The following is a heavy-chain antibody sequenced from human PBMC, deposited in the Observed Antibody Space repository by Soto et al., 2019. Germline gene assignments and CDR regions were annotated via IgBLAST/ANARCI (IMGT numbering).Heavy chain of an antibody. V-gene: IGHV3-11*06. D-gene: IGHD1-26*01. Sequence: KPGGSLRLSCAASGFTFSDYYMSWIRQAPGKGLEWVSYISTTGSFTNYADSLKGRFTISRDNAKNSLYLQINSLRADDTAVYYCARAQWELDYWGQGTLVTVSS. CDR2: ISTTGSFT. J-gene: IGHJ4*02. CDR1: GFTFSDYY. CDR3: ARAQWELDY.